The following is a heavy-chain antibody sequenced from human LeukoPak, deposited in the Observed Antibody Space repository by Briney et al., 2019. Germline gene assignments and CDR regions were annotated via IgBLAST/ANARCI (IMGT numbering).Heavy chain of an antibody. CDR1: GYTFTGYY. D-gene: IGHD3-3*01. Sequence: GASVKLSCRASGYTFTGYYMHWVRQAPGQGLEWMGWINPNSGGTNYAQKFQGRVTMTRDTSISTAYMELSRLRSDDTAVYYCARDRYDFWSGANDYWGQGTLVTVSS. CDR2: INPNSGGT. J-gene: IGHJ4*02. CDR3: ARDRYDFWSGANDY. V-gene: IGHV1-2*02.